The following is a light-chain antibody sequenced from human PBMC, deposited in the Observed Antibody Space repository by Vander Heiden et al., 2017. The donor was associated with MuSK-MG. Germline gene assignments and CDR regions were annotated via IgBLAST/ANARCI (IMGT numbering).Light chain of an antibody. J-gene: IGLJ2*01. CDR1: NSDIGAHDY. CDR3: ASYSLDTTLV. CDR2: EAF. V-gene: IGLV2-14*03. Sequence: QSALTQPASVSGSPGQSIPISCPGTNSDIGAHDYVSWYQQQPGRAPKLLIYEAFYRTSGISGRFSGSKSVNTASLTISGLQPEDEATYYCASYSLDTTLVFGGGTEVTVL.